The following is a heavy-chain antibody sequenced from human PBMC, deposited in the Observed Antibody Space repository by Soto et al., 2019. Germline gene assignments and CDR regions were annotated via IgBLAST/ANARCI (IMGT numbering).Heavy chain of an antibody. CDR2: INTYNGAT. CDR3: ARYWSGDMFYSRRFDY. J-gene: IGHJ4*02. V-gene: IGHV1-18*01. Sequence: QVQLVQSGAEVKKPGASVKVSCKASGYTITNSGLSWVRQAPGQGLEWMGWINTYNGATNYAQRFQGRVTLTTDKSTNTGYMELRGLRYDDTAVYYCARYWSGDMFYSRRFDYWGQGTQVNVSS. CDR1: GYTITNSG. D-gene: IGHD2-15*01.